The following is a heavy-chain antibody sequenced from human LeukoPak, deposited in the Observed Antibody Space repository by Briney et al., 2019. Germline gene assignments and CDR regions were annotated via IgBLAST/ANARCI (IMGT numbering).Heavy chain of an antibody. J-gene: IGHJ4*02. CDR3: ARAEHIAAAPED. D-gene: IGHD6-13*01. Sequence: SGTLSLTCTVSGGSISSYYWSWIRQPPGKGLEWIGCIYYSGSTNYNPSLKSRVTISVDTSKNQSSLKLSSVTAADTAVYYCARAEHIAAAPEDWDQGTLVTVSS. CDR2: IYYSGST. V-gene: IGHV4-59*01. CDR1: GGSISSYY.